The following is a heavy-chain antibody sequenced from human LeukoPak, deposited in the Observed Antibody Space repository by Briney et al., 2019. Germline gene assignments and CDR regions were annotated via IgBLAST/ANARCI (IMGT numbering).Heavy chain of an antibody. D-gene: IGHD3-22*01. CDR2: ISYDGSNK. V-gene: IGHV3-30*18. J-gene: IGHJ4*02. Sequence: PGRSLRLSCAASGFTFSSYGMHWVRQAPGKGLEWVAVISYDGSNKYYADSVKGRFTISIDNYKNTLYLQMNSLRAEDTAVYYCAKDTGGYYDSGGYFTLGFFDYWGQGTLVTVSS. CDR3: AKDTGGYYDSGGYFTLGFFDY. CDR1: GFTFSSYG.